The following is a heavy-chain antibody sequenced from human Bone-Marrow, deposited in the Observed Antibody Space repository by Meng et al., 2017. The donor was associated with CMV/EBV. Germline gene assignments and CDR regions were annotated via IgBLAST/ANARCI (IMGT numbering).Heavy chain of an antibody. Sequence: GSLRLSCTVSGGSISSSSYYWGWIRQPPGKGLEWIGSIYYSGSTYYNPSLKSRVTISVDTSKNQFSLKLSSGTAADTAVYYCARDTVGDLGYGSGDYYFDYWGQGTLVTVSS. J-gene: IGHJ4*02. CDR1: GGSISSSSYY. CDR3: ARDTVGDLGYGSGDYYFDY. V-gene: IGHV4-39*07. CDR2: IYYSGST. D-gene: IGHD3-10*01.